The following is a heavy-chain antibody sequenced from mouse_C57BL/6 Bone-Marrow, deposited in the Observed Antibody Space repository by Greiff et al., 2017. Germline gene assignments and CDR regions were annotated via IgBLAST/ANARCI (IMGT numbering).Heavy chain of an antibody. CDR2: ISSGGDYI. V-gene: IGHV5-9-1*02. D-gene: IGHD2-10*01. J-gene: IGHJ3*01. CDR3: TREGPYYGNYGGFAY. Sequence: EVQGVESGEGLVKPGGSLKLSCAASGFTFSSYAMSWVRQTPEKRLEWVAYISSGGDYIYYADTVKGRFTISRDNARNTLYLQMSSLKSEDTAMYYCTREGPYYGNYGGFAYWGQGTLVTVSA. CDR1: GFTFSSYA.